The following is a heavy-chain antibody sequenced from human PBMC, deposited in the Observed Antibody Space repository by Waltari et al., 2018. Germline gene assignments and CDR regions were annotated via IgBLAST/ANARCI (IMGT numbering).Heavy chain of an antibody. CDR1: GGSFSAYY. V-gene: IGHV4-34*01. CDR2: IKHSGST. Sequence: QVQLQQWGAGLLKPSETLSLTCAVYGGSFSAYYWTWIRQPPGKGLEWIGEIKHSGSTDYNPSLKSRVTISVDASKNQFSLKLTSVTAADTAVYYCARGGQYSSGWNWYFDLWGRGTLVTVSS. CDR3: ARGGQYSSGWNWYFDL. J-gene: IGHJ2*01. D-gene: IGHD6-19*01.